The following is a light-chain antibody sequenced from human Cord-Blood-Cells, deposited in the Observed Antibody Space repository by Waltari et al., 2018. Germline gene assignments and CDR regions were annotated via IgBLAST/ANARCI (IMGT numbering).Light chain of an antibody. V-gene: IGLV2-14*01. CDR2: EVS. CDR3: SSYTSSSRGV. J-gene: IGLJ1*01. Sequence: QSALTQPASVSGSPGQSITISCTGTSSAGGGYNYVSWYQQHPGKAPKLMIYEVSNRPSGVSNRFSGSKSGNTASLTISGLQAEDEADYYCSSYTSSSRGVFGTGTKVTVL. CDR1: SSAGGGYNY.